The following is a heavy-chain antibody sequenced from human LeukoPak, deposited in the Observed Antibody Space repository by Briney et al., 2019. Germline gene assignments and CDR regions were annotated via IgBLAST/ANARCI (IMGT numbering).Heavy chain of an antibody. CDR3: TTEYPWDTAMAVNFDY. CDR2: IKSKTDGGTT. J-gene: IGHJ4*02. Sequence: PGGSLRLSCAASGFTFSNAWMSWVRQAPGKGLEWVGRIKSKTDGGTTDYAAPVKGRFTISRDDSKNTLYLQMNSLKTEDTAVYYCTTEYPWDTAMAVNFDYWGQGTLVTVSS. CDR1: GFTFSNAW. D-gene: IGHD5-18*01. V-gene: IGHV3-15*01.